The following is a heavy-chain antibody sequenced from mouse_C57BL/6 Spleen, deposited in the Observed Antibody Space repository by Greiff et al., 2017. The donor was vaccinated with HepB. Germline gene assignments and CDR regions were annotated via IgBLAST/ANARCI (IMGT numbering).Heavy chain of an antibody. CDR3: AREDGSSYAMDY. CDR1: GYAFSSSW. V-gene: IGHV1-82*01. J-gene: IGHJ4*01. CDR2: IYPGDGDT. D-gene: IGHD1-1*01. Sequence: QVQLKESGPELVKPGASVKISCKASGYAFSSSWMNWVKQRPGKGLEWIGRIYPGDGDTNYNGKFKGKATLTADKSSSTAYMQLSSLTSEDSAVYFCAREDGSSYAMDYWGQGTSVTVSS.